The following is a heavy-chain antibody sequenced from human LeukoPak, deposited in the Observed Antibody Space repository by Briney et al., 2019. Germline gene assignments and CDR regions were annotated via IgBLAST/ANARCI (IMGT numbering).Heavy chain of an antibody. Sequence: GGSLRLSCAASGLTFSSYGMHWVRKAQGKGLEWVAYIRYDGSNKYYADSVKGRFTISRDNSKNTLYVQMNSLRAEDTAVYYCAVSPTYSSGWYSYWGQGTLVTVSS. D-gene: IGHD6-19*01. CDR2: IRYDGSNK. J-gene: IGHJ4*02. CDR1: GLTFSSYG. V-gene: IGHV3-30*02. CDR3: AVSPTYSSGWYSY.